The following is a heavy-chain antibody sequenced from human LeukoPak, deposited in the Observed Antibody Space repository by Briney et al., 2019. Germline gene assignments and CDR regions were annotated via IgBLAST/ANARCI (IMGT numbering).Heavy chain of an antibody. CDR1: GYSISSGYY. CDR2: IYHSGST. CDR3: ARNYYGSGSIFSAAGYYFDY. Sequence: SETLSLTCTVSGYSISSGYYWGWIRQPPGKGLEWIGSIYHSGSTYYNPSLKSRVTISVDTSKNQFSLKLSSVTAADTAVYYCARNYYGSGSIFSAAGYYFDYWGQGTLVTVSS. V-gene: IGHV4-38-2*02. J-gene: IGHJ4*02. D-gene: IGHD3-10*01.